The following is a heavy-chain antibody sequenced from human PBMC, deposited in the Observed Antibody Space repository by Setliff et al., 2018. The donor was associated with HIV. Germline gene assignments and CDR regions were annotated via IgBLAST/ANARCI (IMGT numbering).Heavy chain of an antibody. CDR2: IKPSGGA. CDR1: GYTFSTYYY. J-gene: IGHJ5*02. V-gene: IGHV1-46*01. D-gene: IGHD6-19*01. Sequence: ASVKVSCKASGYTFSTYYYLHWVRQAPGQGLEWMGVIKPSGGATYAQNFQGRVTMTSDTSTGTFYMDLSSLRSDDTALYYCARDSPGHVISSGGMRNWYGPWGQGTLVTVSS. CDR3: ARDSPGHVISSGGMRNWYGP.